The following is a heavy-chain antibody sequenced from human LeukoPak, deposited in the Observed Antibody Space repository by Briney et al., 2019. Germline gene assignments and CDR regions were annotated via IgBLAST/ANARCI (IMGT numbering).Heavy chain of an antibody. CDR1: GFTFSSYS. V-gene: IGHV3-21*01. Sequence: GGSLRLSCAASGFTFSSYSMNWVRQAPGNGLEWVSSISSSSSYIYYADSVKGRFTISRDNAKNSLYLQMNSLRAEDTAVYYCARESGYSSSWYYYYGMDVWGQGTTVTVSS. CDR2: ISSSSSYI. J-gene: IGHJ6*02. D-gene: IGHD6-13*01. CDR3: ARESGYSSSWYYYYGMDV.